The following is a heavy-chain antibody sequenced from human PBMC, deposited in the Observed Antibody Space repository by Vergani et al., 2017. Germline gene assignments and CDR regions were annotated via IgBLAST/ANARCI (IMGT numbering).Heavy chain of an antibody. CDR1: GFTFSSYG. CDR3: ARVGKRYCSSTSCYALDY. D-gene: IGHD2-2*01. V-gene: IGHV3-33*01. CDR2: IWYDGSNK. Sequence: QVQLVESGGGVVQPGRSLRLSCAASGFTFSSYGMHWVRQAPGKGLGWVAVIWYDGSNKYYADSVKGRFTISRDNSKNTLYLQMNSLRAEDTAVYYCARVGKRYCSSTSCYALDYWGQGTLVTVSS. J-gene: IGHJ4*02.